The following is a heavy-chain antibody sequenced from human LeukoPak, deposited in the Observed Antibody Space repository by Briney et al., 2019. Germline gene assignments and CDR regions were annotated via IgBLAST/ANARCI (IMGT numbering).Heavy chain of an antibody. CDR2: INPNSGGT. Sequence: GASVKVSCKASGYTFTRYYMHWVRQAPGQGLEWMGRINPNSGGTNYAQKFQGGVTMTRDTSISTAYMELSRLRSDDTAVYYCARADKSSGWYYFDYWGQGTLVTVSS. D-gene: IGHD6-19*01. V-gene: IGHV1-2*06. CDR3: ARADKSSGWYYFDY. CDR1: GYTFTRYY. J-gene: IGHJ4*02.